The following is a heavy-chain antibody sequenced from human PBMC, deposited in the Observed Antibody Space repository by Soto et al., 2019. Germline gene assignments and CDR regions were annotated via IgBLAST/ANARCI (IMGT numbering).Heavy chain of an antibody. J-gene: IGHJ5*02. V-gene: IGHV1-69*01. Sequence: QVQLVQSGAEVKKPGSSVKVSCKASGGTFSSYAISWVRQAPGQGLEWMGGIIPLFGTANYAQKFQGRVTITADESRSIAYMELSSLRSEDTAVYYCARSPTGAQYNWFDPWGKGTLVTVSA. CDR1: GGTFSSYA. CDR2: IIPLFGTA. CDR3: ARSPTGAQYNWFDP.